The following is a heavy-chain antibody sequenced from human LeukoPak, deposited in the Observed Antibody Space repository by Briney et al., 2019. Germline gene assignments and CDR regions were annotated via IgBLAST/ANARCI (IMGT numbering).Heavy chain of an antibody. D-gene: IGHD3-22*01. J-gene: IGHJ4*02. CDR1: GGSISSYY. V-gene: IGHV4-4*07. CDR2: IYISGSGST. CDR3: ARARGGHFFPPKKSSGYYRPNGIYFDY. Sequence: PSETLSLTCTVSGGSISSYYWSWIRQPAGKGLEWIGRIYISGSGSTNYNPSLKSRVTISVDTSKNQFSLKLSSVTAADTAVYYCARARGGHFFPPKKSSGYYRPNGIYFDYWGQGTLVTVSS.